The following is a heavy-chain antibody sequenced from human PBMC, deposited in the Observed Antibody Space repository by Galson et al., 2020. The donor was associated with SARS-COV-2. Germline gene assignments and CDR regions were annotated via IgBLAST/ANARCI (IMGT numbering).Heavy chain of an antibody. CDR1: AGSFSGYY. CDR2: INHSGST. CDR3: AVGWELLDY. Sequence: SDNLYLTCAVYAGSFSGYYWTWIRQPPGKGLEWIGAINHSGSTNYNPSLKSRVTISVDTSKNQFSLKLSSVTAADTAVYYCAVGWELLDYWGQGTLVTVSS. D-gene: IGHD1-26*01. V-gene: IGHV4-34*01. J-gene: IGHJ4*02.